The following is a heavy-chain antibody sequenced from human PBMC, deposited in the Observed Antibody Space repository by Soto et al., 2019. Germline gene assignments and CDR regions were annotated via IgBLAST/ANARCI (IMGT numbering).Heavy chain of an antibody. CDR1: GYTFADSS. Sequence: VQLVQSGAEVKSPGASVKLSCQTSGYTFADSSIHWVRQAPGQGFEYMGEIDPGSETSGSAQNVHGRVSMTTDASTSTVYMELNSLRSEDTAIYYCARLSPITFIVVWGQGTLVTVSS. CDR3: ARLSPITFIVV. V-gene: IGHV1-46*01. D-gene: IGHD3-16*02. J-gene: IGHJ4*02. CDR2: IDPGSETS.